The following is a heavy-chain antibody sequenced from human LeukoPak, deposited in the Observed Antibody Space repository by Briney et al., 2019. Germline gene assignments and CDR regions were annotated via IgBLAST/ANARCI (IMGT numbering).Heavy chain of an antibody. J-gene: IGHJ4*02. D-gene: IGHD1-26*01. Sequence: SVKVSCKASGGTFSSYAINWVRQAPGQGLEWMGRIIPILGIANYAQKFQGRVTITADKSTSTAYMELSSLRSEDTAVYYCARPFSRGSYSLDYWGQGTLVTVSS. CDR3: ARPFSRGSYSLDY. CDR1: GGTFSSYA. V-gene: IGHV1-69*04. CDR2: IIPILGIA.